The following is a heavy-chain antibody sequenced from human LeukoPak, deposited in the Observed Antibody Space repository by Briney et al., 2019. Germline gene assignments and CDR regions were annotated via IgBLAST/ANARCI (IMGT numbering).Heavy chain of an antibody. V-gene: IGHV3-33*01. CDR1: GFTFSSYG. Sequence: PGRSLRLSCAASGFTFSSYGMHWVRQAPGKGLEWVAVIWYDGSYKYYADSVKGRFTISRDNSKNTLYLQMNSLRAEDTAVYYCARDLHFGDYSPDYWGLGTLVTVSS. J-gene: IGHJ4*02. CDR3: ARDLHFGDYSPDY. CDR2: IWYDGSYK. D-gene: IGHD4-17*01.